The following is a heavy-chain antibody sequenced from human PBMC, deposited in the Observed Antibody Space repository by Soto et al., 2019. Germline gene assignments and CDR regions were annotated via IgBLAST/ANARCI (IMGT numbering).Heavy chain of an antibody. J-gene: IGHJ4*02. V-gene: IGHV1-18*01. CDR1: GYTFTSYG. CDR2: ISAYNGNT. Sequence: GASVKVSCKASGYTFTSYGISWVRQAPGQGLEWMGWISAYNGNTNYAQKLQGRVTMTTDTSTSTAYMELRSLRSDDTAVYYCARYFDDILTGYSMYIDPYFDYWGQGTLVTVSS. CDR3: ARYFDDILTGYSMYIDPYFDY. D-gene: IGHD3-9*01.